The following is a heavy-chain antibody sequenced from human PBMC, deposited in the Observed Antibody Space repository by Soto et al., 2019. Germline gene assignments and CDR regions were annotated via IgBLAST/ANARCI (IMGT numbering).Heavy chain of an antibody. CDR2: TWYDGSNK. D-gene: IGHD4-17*01. CDR3: ARARGDYGDLFDY. J-gene: IGHJ4*02. CDR1: GFTFSSYG. V-gene: IGHV3-33*01. Sequence: GGSLRLSCAASGFTFSSYGMHWVRQAPGKGLEWVAVTWYDGSNKYYADSVKGRFTISRDNSKNTLYLQMNSLRAEDTAVYYCARARGDYGDLFDYWGQGTLVTVSS.